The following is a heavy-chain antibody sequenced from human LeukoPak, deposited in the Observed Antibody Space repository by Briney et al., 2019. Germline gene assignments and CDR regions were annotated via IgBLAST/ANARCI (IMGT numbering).Heavy chain of an antibody. J-gene: IGHJ4*02. V-gene: IGHV1-2*02. CDR3: ARDPSYCTNGVCYSAYDY. CDR2: INPNSGGT. CDR1: GYTFTGYY. Sequence: ASVKVSCKASGYTFTGYYMHWVRQAPGQGLEWMGWINPNSGGTNYVQKFQGRVTMTRDTSISTAYMELSRLRSNDTAVYYCARDPSYCTNGVCYSAYDYWGQGTLVTVSS. D-gene: IGHD2-8*01.